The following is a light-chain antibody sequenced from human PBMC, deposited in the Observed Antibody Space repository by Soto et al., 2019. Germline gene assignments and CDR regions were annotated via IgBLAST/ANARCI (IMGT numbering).Light chain of an antibody. Sequence: IVLTQSPATLSLSPGERATLSCRASQSVSSYLAWYQKKPGQAPRLLIYDASNGATGIPARFSGSGSGTDFNLTISRLETEDFAVYYCQQRSNWPRTFGQGTKVDIK. CDR2: DAS. CDR1: QSVSSY. V-gene: IGKV3-11*01. CDR3: QQRSNWPRT. J-gene: IGKJ1*01.